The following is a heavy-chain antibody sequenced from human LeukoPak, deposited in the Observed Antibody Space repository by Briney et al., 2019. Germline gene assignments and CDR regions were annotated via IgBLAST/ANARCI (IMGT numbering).Heavy chain of an antibody. J-gene: IGHJ4*02. D-gene: IGHD3-22*01. CDR1: GGTFSSYA. CDR3: ATYYYDSSVTFDY. CDR2: IIPIFGTA. Sequence: ASVEVSCKASGGTFSSYAISWVRQAPGQGLEWMGGIIPIFGTANYAQKFQGRVTITADESTSTAYMELSSLRSEDTAVYYCATYYYDSSVTFDYWGQGTLVTVSS. V-gene: IGHV1-69*13.